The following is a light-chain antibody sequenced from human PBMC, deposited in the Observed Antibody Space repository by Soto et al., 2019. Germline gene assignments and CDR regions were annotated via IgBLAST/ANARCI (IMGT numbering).Light chain of an antibody. J-gene: IGLJ2*01. CDR2: LKSDGRH. V-gene: IGLV4-69*01. CDR3: QTWGTGILV. CDR1: SRHSSYA. Sequence: QSVLTQSPSASASLGASVKLTCTLSSRHSSYAIAWHQQQPEKGPRYLMKLKSDGRHTQGDGIPARFSGSSSGTERYLAISSLQSEDESDYYCQTWGTGILVFGGGTKLTVL.